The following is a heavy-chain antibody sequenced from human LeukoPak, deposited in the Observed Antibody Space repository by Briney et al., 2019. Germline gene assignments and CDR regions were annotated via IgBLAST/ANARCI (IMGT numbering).Heavy chain of an antibody. D-gene: IGHD3-3*01. Sequence: QPGGSLRLSCAASGFTFGSYWMTWVRQAPGKGLEWVANIKQDGSEKYYVDSVKGRFTISRDNAKNSLYLQMNSLRAEDTAVYYCTRQNYDFWSGYYHNFDYWGQGTLVTVSS. J-gene: IGHJ4*02. V-gene: IGHV3-7*01. CDR2: IKQDGSEK. CDR3: TRQNYDFWSGYYHNFDY. CDR1: GFTFGSYW.